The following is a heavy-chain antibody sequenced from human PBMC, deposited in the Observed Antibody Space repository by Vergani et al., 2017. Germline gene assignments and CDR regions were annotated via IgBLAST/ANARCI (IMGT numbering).Heavy chain of an antibody. CDR1: GFTFSSYS. V-gene: IGHV3-21*01. CDR2: ISSSSSYI. Sequence: EVQLVESGGGLVKPGGSLRLSCAASGFTFSSYSMNWVRQAPGKGLEWVSSISSSSSYIYYADSVKGRFTISRDNAKNSLYLQMNSLRAEDTAVYYCAKVNDFRYYDYYMDVWGKGTTVTVSS. J-gene: IGHJ6*03. D-gene: IGHD3-3*01. CDR3: AKVNDFRYYDYYMDV.